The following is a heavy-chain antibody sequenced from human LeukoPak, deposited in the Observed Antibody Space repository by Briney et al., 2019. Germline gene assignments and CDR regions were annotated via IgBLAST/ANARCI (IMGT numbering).Heavy chain of an antibody. D-gene: IGHD4-17*01. CDR2: IYTSGST. J-gene: IGHJ4*02. CDR1: GGSISSGSYY. V-gene: IGHV4-61*02. Sequence: SETLSLTCTVSGGSISSGSYYWSWIRQPAGKGLEWIGRIYTSGSTNYNPSLKSRVTISVDTSKNQFSLKLSSVIAADTAVYYCARDDYGDYHDYWGQGTLVTVSS. CDR3: ARDDYGDYHDY.